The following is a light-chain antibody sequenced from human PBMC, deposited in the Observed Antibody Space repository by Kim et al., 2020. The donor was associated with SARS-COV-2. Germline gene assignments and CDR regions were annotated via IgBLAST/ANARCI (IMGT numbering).Light chain of an antibody. J-gene: IGLJ3*02. CDR3: QSYDSSSRNWV. Sequence: KTVSSSCTTGRGNIGKNGKGYQQRPGSSPTTVIYKLNERPWGAPDRFAGSIDGSASTASLTITGLKAEDEADYYCQSYDSSSRNWVFGGGTQLTVL. CDR1: RGNIGKN. V-gene: IGLV6-57*01. CDR2: KLN.